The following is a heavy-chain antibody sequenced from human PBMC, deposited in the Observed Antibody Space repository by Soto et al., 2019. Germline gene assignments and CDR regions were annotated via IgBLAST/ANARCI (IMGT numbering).Heavy chain of an antibody. CDR2: AYYSGST. D-gene: IGHD3-3*01. J-gene: IGHJ4*02. CDR1: GASISNSIYY. Sequence: PSETLSLTCTVSGASISNSIYYWAWIRQPPGKGLEWIGSAYYSGSTYYNPSLKSRVTISVDRSKNQFSLKLSSVTAADTAVYYCATGRTIFGVVIISRPFDYWGQGTLVTVSS. CDR3: ATGRTIFGVVIISRPFDY. V-gene: IGHV4-39*07.